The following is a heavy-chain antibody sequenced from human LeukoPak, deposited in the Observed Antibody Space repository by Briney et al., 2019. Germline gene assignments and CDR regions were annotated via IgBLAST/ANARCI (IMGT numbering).Heavy chain of an antibody. D-gene: IGHD3-10*01. J-gene: IGHJ4*02. CDR3: ARRGYERADYFDY. CDR1: GFPFSSHS. CDR2: ISSSSSYI. Sequence: GGSLRLSCAASGFPFSSHSMNWVPQAPGKGLQWVSSISSSSSYIFYADSVKGRFTISRDNANNSLYVQMNSLRAEDTAVYYCARRGYERADYFDYWGQGTLVTVSS. V-gene: IGHV3-21*01.